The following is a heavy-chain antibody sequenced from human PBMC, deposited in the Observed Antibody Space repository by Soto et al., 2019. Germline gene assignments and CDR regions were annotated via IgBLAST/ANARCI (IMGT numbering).Heavy chain of an antibody. J-gene: IGHJ6*02. D-gene: IGHD2-15*01. CDR2: IIPIYDTS. CDR3: ASRACGGICHSTSTYHFYGMDV. CDR1: RGTLSSFA. V-gene: IGHV1-69*01. Sequence: QVQLVQSGAEVKRPASSVKVSCKASRGTLSSFAISWVRQAPGQGLEWMGGIIPIYDTSKCAQEIQGRVTISADDSTNTAYLELTSLSSEDSAVYYCASRACGGICHSTSTYHFYGMDVWGQGTTVTVSS.